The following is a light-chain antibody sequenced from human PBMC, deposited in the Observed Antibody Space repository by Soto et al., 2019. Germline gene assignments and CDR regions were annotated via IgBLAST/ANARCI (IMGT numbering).Light chain of an antibody. V-gene: IGLV2-23*02. CDR3: CSYAARRPFPYV. CDR2: EVT. Sequence: QSALTQPASVSGSPGQSITISCTGTSGDVGRDELVSWYQQHPGKAPKLIIYEVTRRPSGVSNRFSGSKSGKTASLTISGLQDEDEADYYCCSYAARRPFPYVFGTGTK. J-gene: IGLJ1*01. CDR1: SGDVGRDEL.